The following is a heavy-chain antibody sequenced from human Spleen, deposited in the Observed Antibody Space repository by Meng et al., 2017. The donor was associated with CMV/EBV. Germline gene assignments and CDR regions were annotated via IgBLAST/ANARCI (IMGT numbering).Heavy chain of an antibody. CDR3: ARGQHLITWGYYYYGMDV. CDR1: GYSFTSYW. J-gene: IGHJ6*02. Sequence: GESLKISCKGSGYSFTSYWIAWVRQMPGKGLECMGIIYPGDSDVRYSQSFQGQVTISADKSISTTHLQWSSLRSEDTAVYYCARGQHLITWGYYYYGMDVWGQGTTVTVSS. D-gene: IGHD6-13*01. V-gene: IGHV5-51*01. CDR2: IYPGDSDV.